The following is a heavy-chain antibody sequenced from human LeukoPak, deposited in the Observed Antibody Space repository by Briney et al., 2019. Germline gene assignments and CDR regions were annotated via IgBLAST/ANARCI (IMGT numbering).Heavy chain of an antibody. Sequence: GGSRRLSCAASGLTIRSYWMTWVRQTPGKGLEFVANIDRDGNVKNYVGSVKGRFTISRDNAKNSLYLQMNSLRVDDTAMYCCARDPGSSSFDYWGQGSLVTVSS. CDR1: GLTIRSYW. D-gene: IGHD6-13*01. V-gene: IGHV3-7*01. CDR3: ARDPGSSSFDY. J-gene: IGHJ4*02. CDR2: IDRDGNVK.